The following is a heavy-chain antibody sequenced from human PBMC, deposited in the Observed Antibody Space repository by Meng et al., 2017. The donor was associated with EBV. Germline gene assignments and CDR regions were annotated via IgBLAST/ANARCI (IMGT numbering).Heavy chain of an antibody. D-gene: IGHD2-15*01. CDR1: GFSFNTYG. CDR2: IGGSGGII. CDR3: AKSRGWDLLAWLDS. J-gene: IGHJ5*01. Sequence: VQLRGSGGALVQPGGSLVFSGTVSGFSFNTYGVAWVRQAPGKGPEWVAGIGGSGGIINYADSVKGRFTISTDKSKNTLFLQMNSLRVEDTAIYYCAKSRGWDLLAWLDSWGHGTLVTVAS. V-gene: IGHV3-23*01.